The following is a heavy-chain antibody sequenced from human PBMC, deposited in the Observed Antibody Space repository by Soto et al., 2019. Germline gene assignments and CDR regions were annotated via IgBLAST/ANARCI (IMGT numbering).Heavy chain of an antibody. J-gene: IGHJ4*02. Sequence: SETLSLTCTVSGGSISSYYWSWIRQPPGKGLEWIGYIYYSGSTNYNPSLKSRVTISVDTSKNQFSLKLSSVTAADTAVYYCARDDAVAGCFDYWGQGTLITVSS. CDR3: ARDDAVAGCFDY. V-gene: IGHV4-59*01. D-gene: IGHD6-19*01. CDR2: IYYSGST. CDR1: GGSISSYY.